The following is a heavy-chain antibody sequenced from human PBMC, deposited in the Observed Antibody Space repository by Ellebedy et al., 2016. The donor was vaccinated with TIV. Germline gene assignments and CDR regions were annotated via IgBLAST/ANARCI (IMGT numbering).Heavy chain of an antibody. CDR2: IYYSGST. CDR3: ARGGVQVWLHPFDY. Sequence: MPSETLSLTCNVSGGSLSRYYWSWIPQPPGKGLEWIAYIYYSGSTNYNPSLKSRVSISVDTFKSQFSLSLRSVTAADTAVYYGARGGVQVWLHPFDYWGQGTLVTVSS. J-gene: IGHJ4*02. CDR1: GGSLSRYY. V-gene: IGHV4-59*01. D-gene: IGHD5-18*01.